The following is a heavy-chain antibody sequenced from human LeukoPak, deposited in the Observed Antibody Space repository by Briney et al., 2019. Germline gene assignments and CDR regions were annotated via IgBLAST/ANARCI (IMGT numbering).Heavy chain of an antibody. V-gene: IGHV3-30*02. CDR3: AKEEGYIYGLLDY. J-gene: IGHJ4*02. Sequence: GGSLRLSCAASGFTFSRYGMHWVRQAPGKGLEWVAFIRYDGSNKYYADSVKGRFTISRDNSKNTLYLQMNSLRAEDTAVYYCAKEEGYIYGLLDYWGQGPLVTVSS. D-gene: IGHD5-18*01. CDR1: GFTFSRYG. CDR2: IRYDGSNK.